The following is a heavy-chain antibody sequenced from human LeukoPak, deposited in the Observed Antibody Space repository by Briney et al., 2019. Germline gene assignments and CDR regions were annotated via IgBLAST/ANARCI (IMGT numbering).Heavy chain of an antibody. CDR2: INPNSGGT. D-gene: IGHD2-2*01. CDR3: ARDIVVVPAALKTIQYTFGV. J-gene: IGHJ4*02. Sequence: ASVKVSCKASGYTFTSYGISWVRQAPGQGLEWMGWINPNSGGTNYAQKFQGRVTMTRDTSISTAYMELSRLRSDDTAVYYCARDIVVVPAALKTIQYTFGVWGQGTLVTVSS. CDR1: GYTFTSYG. V-gene: IGHV1-2*02.